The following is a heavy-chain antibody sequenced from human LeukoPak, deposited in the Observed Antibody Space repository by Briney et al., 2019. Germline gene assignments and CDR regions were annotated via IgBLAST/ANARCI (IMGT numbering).Heavy chain of an antibody. D-gene: IGHD3-16*01. V-gene: IGHV3-66*02. Sequence: PGGSLRLSCAASGVTVSSNYMSWVRQAPGKGLEWVSVIYRGGSTYYVDSGKGRFTISRDNSRNTLYLQMNGLRVEDTAVYYCARYSKGVMPWGQGTLVTVSS. J-gene: IGHJ4*02. CDR1: GVTVSSNY. CDR2: IYRGGST. CDR3: ARYSKGVMP.